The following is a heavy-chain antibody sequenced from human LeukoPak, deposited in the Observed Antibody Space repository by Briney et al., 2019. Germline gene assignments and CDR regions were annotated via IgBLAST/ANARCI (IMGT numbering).Heavy chain of an antibody. J-gene: IGHJ4*02. CDR1: EFTFSNYW. CDR3: AKDFRIGYSAHFDY. D-gene: IGHD2-21*01. CDR2: IDRGGSYT. V-gene: IGHV3-74*01. Sequence: GGSLRLSCAASEFTFSNYWMHWVRQAPGKGLVWVSRIDRGGSYTAYADSVEGRFTISRDNTKNTLYLQMDSLRGEDTAVYYCAKDFRIGYSAHFDYWGQGALVTVSS.